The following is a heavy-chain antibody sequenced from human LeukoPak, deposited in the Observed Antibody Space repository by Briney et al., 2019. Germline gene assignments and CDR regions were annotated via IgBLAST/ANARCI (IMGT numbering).Heavy chain of an antibody. J-gene: IGHJ4*02. V-gene: IGHV3-23*01. D-gene: IGHD6-6*01. Sequence: GVPLRLPCVGSGFPLSSYSMSWARQAPGRGLEWVAGISDSGGRTYYADSVKGRFTISRDNSKNTVYLQMNSLRAEDTAVYYCAKGSSGGRPYYFDYWGQGTLVTVSS. CDR1: GFPLSSYS. CDR3: AKGSSGGRPYYFDY. CDR2: ISDSGGRT.